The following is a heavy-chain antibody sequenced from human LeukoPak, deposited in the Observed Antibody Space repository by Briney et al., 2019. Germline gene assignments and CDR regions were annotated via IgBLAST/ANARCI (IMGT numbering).Heavy chain of an antibody. J-gene: IGHJ4*02. CDR3: ARGDVDLPPQLCSFDY. CDR2: IIPIFGTA. CDR1: GGTFSSYA. Sequence: SVKVSCKASGGTFSSYAISWVRQAPGQGLEWTGGIIPIFGTANYAQKFQGRVTITTDESTSIAYMELSSLRSEDTAVYYCARGDVDLPPQLCSFDYWGQGTLVTVSS. D-gene: IGHD5-18*01. V-gene: IGHV1-69*05.